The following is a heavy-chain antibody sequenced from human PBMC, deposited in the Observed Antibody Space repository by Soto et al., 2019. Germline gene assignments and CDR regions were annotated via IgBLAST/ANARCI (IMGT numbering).Heavy chain of an antibody. CDR1: GFTVSSKY. CDR3: ARGFGSSWADYYYYYMDV. V-gene: IGHV3-66*01. Sequence: GGSLRLSCAASGFTVSSKYMSWVRQAPGKGLEWVSLIQSGGPTYYADSVKGRFAISRDNAKNSLYLQMNSLRAEDTAVYYCARGFGSSWADYYYYYMDVWGKGTTVTVSS. J-gene: IGHJ6*03. CDR2: IQSGGPT. D-gene: IGHD6-13*01.